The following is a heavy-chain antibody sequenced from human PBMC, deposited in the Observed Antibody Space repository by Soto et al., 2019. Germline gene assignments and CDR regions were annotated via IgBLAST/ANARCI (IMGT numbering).Heavy chain of an antibody. D-gene: IGHD6-13*01. CDR2: INPKSVGT. J-gene: IGHJ5*02. CDR1: GYTFSGNY. V-gene: IGHV1-2*02. Sequence: QAQLVQSGAEVKKPGASVKVSCMASGYTFSGNYLHWVRQAPGQGLEWMGWINPKSVGTGYAQQFQGRVTITTDTSTRTAYMGLSSLSSAATAVSYCARGIAALRLSWFGPWGPGTLVTVSS. CDR3: ARGIAALRLSWFGP.